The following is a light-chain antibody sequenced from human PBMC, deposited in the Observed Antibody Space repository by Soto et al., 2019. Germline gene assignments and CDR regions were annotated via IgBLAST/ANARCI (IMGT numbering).Light chain of an antibody. V-gene: IGLV2-14*03. J-gene: IGLJ2*01. CDR3: SSFTSKSTLI. CDR1: MRDIGAYNL. CDR2: EVR. Sequence: ALTQPASVSGSPGQSITISCAGTMRDIGAYNLVSWYQQHPGKAPQLIIYEVRNRPSGISFRFSGSKSANTASLTISGLQAEDVADYYCSSFTSKSTLIFGGGTKVTVL.